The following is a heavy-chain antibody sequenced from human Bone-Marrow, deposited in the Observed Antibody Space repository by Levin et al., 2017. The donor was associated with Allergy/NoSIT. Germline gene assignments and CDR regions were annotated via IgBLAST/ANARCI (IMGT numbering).Heavy chain of an antibody. CDR3: ARDHAIRVGYSSSGDPNYDSHFGMDV. V-gene: IGHV3-30*04. D-gene: IGHD6-13*01. Sequence: GGSLRLSCAASGFTFSNYAMHWVRQAPGKGLEWVAVISSDGSNKYYGASVKGRFTMSRDNSKNTLYLQMNSLRAEDTAGFYCARDHAIRVGYSSSGDPNYDSHFGMDVWGQGTTVTVS. CDR2: ISSDGSNK. J-gene: IGHJ6*02. CDR1: GFTFSNYA.